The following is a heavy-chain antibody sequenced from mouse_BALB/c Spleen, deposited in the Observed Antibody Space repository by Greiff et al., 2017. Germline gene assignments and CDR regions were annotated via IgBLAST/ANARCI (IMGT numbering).Heavy chain of an antibody. CDR3: ASPYGNYPYWYFDV. Sequence: QVQLQQSGPGLVAPSQSLSITCTVSGFSLTSYGVHWVRQPPGKGLEWLGVIWAGGSTNYNSALMSRLSISKDNSKSQVFLKMNSLQTDDTAMYYCASPYGNYPYWYFDVWGAGTTVTVSS. J-gene: IGHJ1*01. V-gene: IGHV2-9*02. CDR1: GFSLTSYG. CDR2: IWAGGST. D-gene: IGHD2-1*01.